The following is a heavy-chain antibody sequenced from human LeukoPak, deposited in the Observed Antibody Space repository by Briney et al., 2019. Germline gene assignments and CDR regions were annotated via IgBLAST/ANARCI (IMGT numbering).Heavy chain of an antibody. J-gene: IGHJ4*02. D-gene: IGHD3-3*01. CDR3: AKDKSYDFWSGYYFDY. CDR1: GFTFDDYA. CDR2: ISWNSGSI. Sequence: PGGSLRLSCAASGFTFDDYAMHWVRQAPGKGLEWVSGISWNSGSIGYADSVKGRFTISRDNAKNSLYLRMNSLRAEDTALYYCAKDKSYDFWSGYYFDYWGQGTLVTVSS. V-gene: IGHV3-9*01.